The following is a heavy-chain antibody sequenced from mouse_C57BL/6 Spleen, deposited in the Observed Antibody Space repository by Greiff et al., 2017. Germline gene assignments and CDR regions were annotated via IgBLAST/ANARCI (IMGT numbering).Heavy chain of an antibody. CDR1: GYSITSGYY. CDR2: ISYDGSN. Sequence: EVKLMESGPGLVKPSQSLSLTCSVTGYSITSGYYWNWIRQFPGNKLEWMGYISYDGSNNYNPSLKNRISITRDTSKNQFFLKLNSVTTEDTATYYCARDQGNYDYERGAMDYWGQGTSVTVSS. D-gene: IGHD2-4*01. J-gene: IGHJ4*01. CDR3: ARDQGNYDYERGAMDY. V-gene: IGHV3-6*01.